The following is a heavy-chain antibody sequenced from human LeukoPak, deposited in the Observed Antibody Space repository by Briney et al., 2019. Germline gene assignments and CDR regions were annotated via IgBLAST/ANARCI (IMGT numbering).Heavy chain of an antibody. V-gene: IGHV3-7*01. CDR1: GFTFSSYW. CDR3: TRDTGCSGGTCYSFYDY. D-gene: IGHD2-15*01. Sequence: GGSLRLFCAASGFTFSSYWMTWVRQAPGKGLEWVANIKQDGSEKYYVDSVKGRFTISRDNAKNSLYLQMNSLRAEDTAVYYCTRDTGCSGGTCYSFYDYWGQGTLVTVSS. CDR2: IKQDGSEK. J-gene: IGHJ4*02.